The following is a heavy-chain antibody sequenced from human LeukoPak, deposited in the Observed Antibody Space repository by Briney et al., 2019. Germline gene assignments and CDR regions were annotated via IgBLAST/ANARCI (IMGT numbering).Heavy chain of an antibody. V-gene: IGHV4-61*02. CDR2: IYTSGST. D-gene: IGHD2-2*01. Sequence: SETLSLTCTVSGGSISSGSYYWSWIRQPAGKGLEWIGRIYTSGSTNYNPSLKSRVTISVDTSKNQFSLKLSSVTAADTAVYYCAGEVVVVPAAREYNWFDPWGQGTLVTVSS. CDR3: AGEVVVVPAAREYNWFDP. CDR1: GGSISSGSYY. J-gene: IGHJ5*02.